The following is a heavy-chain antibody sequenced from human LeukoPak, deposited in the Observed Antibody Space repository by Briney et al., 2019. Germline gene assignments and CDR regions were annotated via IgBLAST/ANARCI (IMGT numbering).Heavy chain of an antibody. CDR2: IYYSGST. V-gene: IGHV4-59*01. J-gene: IGHJ4*02. CDR3: ARDSSPFDY. D-gene: IGHD6-13*01. Sequence: SETLSLTCTVSGGSISSYYWSWIRQPPGKGLEWIGYIYYSGSTNYNPSLKSRVTISVDTSKNQFSLKLSSVTTADTAVYYCARDSSPFDYWGQGTLVTAPS. CDR1: GGSISSYY.